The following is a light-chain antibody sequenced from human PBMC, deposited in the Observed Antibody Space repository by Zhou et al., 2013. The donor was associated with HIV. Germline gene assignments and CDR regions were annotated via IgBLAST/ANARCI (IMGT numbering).Light chain of an antibody. J-gene: IGKJ2*01. Sequence: IVLSQTPLSLPVTPGEAASISCRSSQTLLQTNGQYALDWYVQKPGQSPQLLIYLGSNRASGVPDRFSGSGSGTDFTLKISRVEAEDAGVYYCLQALQTPYTFGQGTKLEIK. CDR2: LGS. CDR3: LQALQTPYT. V-gene: IGKV2-28*01. CDR1: QTLLQTNGQYA.